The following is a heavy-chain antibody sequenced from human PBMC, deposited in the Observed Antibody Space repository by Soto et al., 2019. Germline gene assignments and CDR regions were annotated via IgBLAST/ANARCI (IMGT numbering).Heavy chain of an antibody. D-gene: IGHD3-10*01. J-gene: IGHJ6*02. CDR1: GYTFTGYY. Sequence: ASVKVSCKASGYTFTGYYMHWVRQAPGQGLEWMGWINPNSGGTNYAQKFQGWVTMTRDTSISTAYMELSRLRSDDTAVYYCAREFGETSQAYGMDVWGQGTTVTVSS. V-gene: IGHV1-2*04. CDR2: INPNSGGT. CDR3: AREFGETSQAYGMDV.